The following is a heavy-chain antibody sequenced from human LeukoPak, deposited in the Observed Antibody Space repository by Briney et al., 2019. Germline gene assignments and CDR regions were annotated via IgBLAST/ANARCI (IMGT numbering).Heavy chain of an antibody. J-gene: IGHJ4*02. V-gene: IGHV3-9*01. CDR1: GFTFDEYA. D-gene: IGHD5-24*01. Sequence: GGSLRLSCAASGFTFDEYAMHWVRQAPGKGLEWVSGFSWNSGSIGYADSVKGRFTISRDNAKKSLYLQMNSLGAEDTALYYCAKAGTRDGYNPGENWGQGTLVTVSS. CDR2: FSWNSGSI. CDR3: AKAGTRDGYNPGEN.